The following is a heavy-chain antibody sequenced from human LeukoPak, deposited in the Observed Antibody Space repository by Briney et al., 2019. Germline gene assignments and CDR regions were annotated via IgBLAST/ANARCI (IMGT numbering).Heavy chain of an antibody. CDR3: ARDDADSAYADGDY. D-gene: IGHD5-12*01. Sequence: SVKVSCKASGGIFSSYTISWVRQAPGQGLERMGRIIPLLGIANYAQKFQGRVTIIADKSTSTAYMELSSLRAEDTAVYYCARDDADSAYADGDYWGQGTLVTVSS. V-gene: IGHV1-69*02. CDR1: GGIFSSYT. J-gene: IGHJ4*02. CDR2: IIPLLGIA.